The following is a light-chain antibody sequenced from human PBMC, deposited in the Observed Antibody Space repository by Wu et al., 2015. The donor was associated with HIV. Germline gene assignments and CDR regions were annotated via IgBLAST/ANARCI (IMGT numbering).Light chain of an antibody. J-gene: IGKJ2*03. CDR1: QGISDS. Sequence: DIQMTQSPSSLSASVGDRVTITCRASQGISDSLAWYQQKPGRAPKLLLHTASRLESGVPSRFSGSGSGTDYTLTISSLQPEDFATYYCQHYYGTPYSFGQGTKLEIK. V-gene: IGKV1-NL1*01. CDR3: QHYYGTPYS. CDR2: TAS.